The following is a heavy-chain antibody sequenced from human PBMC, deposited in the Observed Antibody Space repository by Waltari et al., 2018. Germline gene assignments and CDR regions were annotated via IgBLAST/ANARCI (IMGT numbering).Heavy chain of an antibody. CDR3: ARDRDSSRYPYYYYGMDV. CDR1: GFTVSSNY. Sequence: EVQLVESGGGLIQPGGSLRLSCAASGFTVSSNYMSWVRQAPGRGLEWVSVIYSGGSTYYADSVKGRFIISRDNSKNTLYLQMNSLRAEDTAVYYCARDRDSSRYPYYYYGMDVWGQGTTVTVSS. V-gene: IGHV3-53*01. D-gene: IGHD6-13*01. J-gene: IGHJ6*02. CDR2: IYSGGST.